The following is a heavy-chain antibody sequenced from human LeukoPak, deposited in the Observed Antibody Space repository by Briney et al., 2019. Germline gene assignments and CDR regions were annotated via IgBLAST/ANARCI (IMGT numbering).Heavy chain of an antibody. CDR1: GGSISTYY. Sequence: SETLSLTCTVSGGSISTYYWSWIRQPPGKGLEWIGYIYHSGTTNYNPSLKSRVTMSVDTSKNQFSLKLSSVTAADTAVYYCARHYPRWLFDFWGQGTLVSVSS. V-gene: IGHV4-59*08. J-gene: IGHJ4*02. D-gene: IGHD3-9*01. CDR3: ARHYPRWLFDF. CDR2: IYHSGTT.